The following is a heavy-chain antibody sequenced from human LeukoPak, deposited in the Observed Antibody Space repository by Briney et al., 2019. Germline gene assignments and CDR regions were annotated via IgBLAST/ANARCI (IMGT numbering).Heavy chain of an antibody. V-gene: IGHV4-38-2*02. J-gene: IGHJ4*02. D-gene: IGHD6-13*01. CDR2: IYHSGSI. CDR1: GYSISSNYY. Sequence: SETLSLTCTVSGYSISSNYYWGWVRQPPGKGLEWIGNIYHSGSIYYNPSLKSRVTISVDTSKNQFSLKLSSVTAADTAVYYCAREQQGAAGSFDYWGQGTLVTVSS. CDR3: AREQQGAAGSFDY.